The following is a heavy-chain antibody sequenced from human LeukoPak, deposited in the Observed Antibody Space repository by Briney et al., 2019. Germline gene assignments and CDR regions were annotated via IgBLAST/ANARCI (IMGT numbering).Heavy chain of an antibody. CDR3: AKDPEGSGAYGMDV. CDR2: ISYDGSNK. D-gene: IGHD3-10*01. J-gene: IGHJ6*02. V-gene: IGHV3-30*18. CDR1: GFTFSSYG. Sequence: PGGSLRLSCAASGFTFSSYGMHWVRQAPGKGLEWVAVISYDGSNKYYADSVKGRFTISRDNSKNTLYLQMNSLRAEDTAVYYCAKDPEGSGAYGMDVWGQGTTVTVSS.